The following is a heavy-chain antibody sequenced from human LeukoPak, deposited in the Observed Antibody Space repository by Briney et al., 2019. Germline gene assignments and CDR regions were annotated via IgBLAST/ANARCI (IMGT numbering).Heavy chain of an antibody. D-gene: IGHD2-2*01. CDR1: GFTFSSYG. CDR3: AKDRGVVVPVGHGY. J-gene: IGHJ4*02. Sequence: GGTLRLSCAASGFTFSSYGMSWVRQAPGKGLEWVSAISGSGGSTYYADSVKGRFTISRDNSKNTLYLQMNSLRAEDTAVYYCAKDRGVVVPVGHGYWGQGTLVTVSS. V-gene: IGHV3-23*01. CDR2: ISGSGGST.